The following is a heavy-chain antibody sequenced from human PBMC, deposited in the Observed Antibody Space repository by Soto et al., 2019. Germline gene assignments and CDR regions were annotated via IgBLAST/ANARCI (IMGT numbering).Heavy chain of an antibody. D-gene: IGHD1-26*01. CDR2: IYHSGST. J-gene: IGHJ6*02. Sequence: SETLSLTCAVSGGSISSSNWWSWVRQPPGKGLEWIGEIYHSGSTNYNPSLKSLVTISVDKSKNQFSLKLSSVTAADTAVYYCARDLPPSTSADYYYGMDVWGQGTTVTVSS. V-gene: IGHV4-4*02. CDR3: ARDLPPSTSADYYYGMDV. CDR1: GGSISSSNW.